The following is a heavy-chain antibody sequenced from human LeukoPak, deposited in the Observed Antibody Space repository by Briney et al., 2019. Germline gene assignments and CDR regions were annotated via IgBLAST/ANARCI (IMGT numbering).Heavy chain of an antibody. J-gene: IGHJ1*01. Sequence: SVKVSCKASGYTFTGYYMHWVRQAPGQGLEWMGGIIPIFGTANYAQKFQGRVTITTDESTSTAYMELSSLRSEDTAVYYCARDHGPYSSSSGYFQHWGQGTLVAVSS. CDR3: ARDHGPYSSSSGYFQH. D-gene: IGHD6-6*01. CDR1: GYTFTGYY. V-gene: IGHV1-69*05. CDR2: IIPIFGTA.